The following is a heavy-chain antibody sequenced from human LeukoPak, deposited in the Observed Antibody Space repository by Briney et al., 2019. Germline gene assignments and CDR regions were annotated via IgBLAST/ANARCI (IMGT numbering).Heavy chain of an antibody. CDR2: INHSGST. Sequence: PSETLSLTCAVYGGSFNGYYWNWIRQPPGKGLEWIGEINHSGSTNYNPSLKSRVTISVDTSKNQFSLKLSSVTAADTAVYYCARDAFDIWGQGTMVTVSS. J-gene: IGHJ3*02. CDR3: ARDAFDI. V-gene: IGHV4-34*01. CDR1: GGSFNGYY.